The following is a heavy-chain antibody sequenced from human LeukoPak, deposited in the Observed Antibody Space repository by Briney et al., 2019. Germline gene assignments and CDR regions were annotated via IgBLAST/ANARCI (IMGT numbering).Heavy chain of an antibody. J-gene: IGHJ4*02. CDR1: GGSISTYY. CDR3: ASKYCSSTSCAIGLVDY. D-gene: IGHD2-2*01. V-gene: IGHV4-4*07. Sequence: SETLSLTCSVSGGSISTYYWSWIRQPAGKGLEWIGRIYTTGGTNYNPSLKSRVTMSVDTSKNQFSLKLSSVTAADTAVYYCASKYCSSTSCAIGLVDYWGQGTLVTVSS. CDR2: IYTTGGT.